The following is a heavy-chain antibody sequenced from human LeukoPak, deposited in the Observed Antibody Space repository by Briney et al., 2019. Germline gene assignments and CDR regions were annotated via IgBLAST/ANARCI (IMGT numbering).Heavy chain of an antibody. J-gene: IGHJ4*02. CDR3: ARVPYSISSMDY. CDR1: GYTFSNYW. CDR2: IYPGDSDT. V-gene: IGHV5-51*01. D-gene: IGHD6-6*01. Sequence: GEPLKISCKSSGYTFSNYWIGWVRQMPGKGLEWMRIIYPGDSDTRYSPSFEGQVSISADKSISTAYLQWSSLKASDTAMYYCARVPYSISSMDYWGQGTLVTVSS.